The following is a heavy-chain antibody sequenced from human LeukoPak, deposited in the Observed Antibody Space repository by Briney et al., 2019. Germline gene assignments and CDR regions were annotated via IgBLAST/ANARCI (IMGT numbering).Heavy chain of an antibody. V-gene: IGHV1-8*01. J-gene: IGHJ5*02. D-gene: IGHD3-10*01. CDR3: VRDGEGLAISVNYWFDL. Sequence: ASVNVSCKASGFTFTRYDINWVRQATGQVLKWMGWMNPNNGNTGYAQTFQGRVTMTRDTFTSTAYMELRSLTSGDTAVYYCVRDGEGLAISVNYWFDLWGQGTLVTVSS. CDR2: MNPNNGNT. CDR1: GFTFTRYD.